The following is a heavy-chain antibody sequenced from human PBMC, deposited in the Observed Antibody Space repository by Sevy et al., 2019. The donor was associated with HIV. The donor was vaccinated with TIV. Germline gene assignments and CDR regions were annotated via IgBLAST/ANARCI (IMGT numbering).Heavy chain of an antibody. CDR1: GYTFTDYY. V-gene: IGHV1-2*02. CDR2: MNPSSGAT. Sequence: ASVKVSCKASGYTFTDYYIHWVRRAPGQGLEWVGWMNPSSGATLYAQKFKARVTMTRDTSMTTAYMDLTNLESDDTAVYFCARAIKGIYCSDSNCRHFDSWGQGTLVTVSS. D-gene: IGHD2-15*01. J-gene: IGHJ4*02. CDR3: ARAIKGIYCSDSNCRHFDS.